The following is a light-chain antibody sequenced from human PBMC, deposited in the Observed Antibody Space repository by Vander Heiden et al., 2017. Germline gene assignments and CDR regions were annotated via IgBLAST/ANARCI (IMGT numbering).Light chain of an antibody. V-gene: IGLV1-44*01. Sequence: QSVLTQPPSASGPPGQRVTISCSGSSSNIGSNTVNWYQQLPGTAPKLLIYSNNQRPSGVPDRFSGSKSGTSASLGISGLQSEDEADYYCAAWDDSLNGWVFGGGTKLTVL. J-gene: IGLJ3*02. CDR2: SNN. CDR1: SSNIGSNT. CDR3: AAWDDSLNGWV.